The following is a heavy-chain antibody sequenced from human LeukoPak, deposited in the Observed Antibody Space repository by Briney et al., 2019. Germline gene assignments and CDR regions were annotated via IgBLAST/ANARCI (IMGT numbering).Heavy chain of an antibody. J-gene: IGHJ4*02. D-gene: IGHD3-10*01. CDR1: GFTFSSYS. CDR2: ISSSSSYI. CDR3: ARDQTVRGALDLWPDFDY. V-gene: IGHV3-21*01. Sequence: GGTLRLSCAASGFTFSSYSMNWVRQAPGEGLEWVSSISSSSSYIYYADSMKGRFTISRDNAKNSLYLQMNSPRAEDTAVYYCARDQTVRGALDLWPDFDYWGQGTLVTVSS.